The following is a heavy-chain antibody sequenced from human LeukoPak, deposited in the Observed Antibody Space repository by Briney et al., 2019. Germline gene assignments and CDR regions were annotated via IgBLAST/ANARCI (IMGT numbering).Heavy chain of an antibody. J-gene: IGHJ4*02. CDR3: ARGSGYSYGPSTFDY. Sequence: ASVKVSCKASGYDFTDYYIHWVRQAPGQGLEWMGWISAYNGNTNYAQKLQGRVTMTTDTSTSTAYMELRSLRSDDTAVYYCARGSGYSYGPSTFDYWGQGTLVTVSS. D-gene: IGHD5-18*01. CDR2: ISAYNGNT. CDR1: GYDFTDYY. V-gene: IGHV1-18*04.